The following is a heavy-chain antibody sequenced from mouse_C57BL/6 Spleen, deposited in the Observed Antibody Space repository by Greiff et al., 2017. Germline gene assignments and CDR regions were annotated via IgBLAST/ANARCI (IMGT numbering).Heavy chain of an antibody. V-gene: IGHV14-1*01. D-gene: IGHD1-1*01. Sequence: VQLQQSGAELVRPGASVKLSCTASGFNIKDYYMHWVKQRPEQGLEWIGRIDPEDGDTEYAPKLQGKATMTADTSSNTAYLQLSSLTSEDTSVYYCTTVFITTVVATGFDYWGQGTTLTVSS. CDR1: GFNIKDYY. CDR2: IDPEDGDT. CDR3: TTVFITTVVATGFDY. J-gene: IGHJ2*01.